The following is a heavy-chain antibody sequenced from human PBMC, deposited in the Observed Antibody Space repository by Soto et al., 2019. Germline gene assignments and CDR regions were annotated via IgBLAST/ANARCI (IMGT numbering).Heavy chain of an antibody. J-gene: IGHJ4*02. CDR2: INHSGST. D-gene: IGHD6-13*01. V-gene: IGHV4-34*01. Sequence: SETLSLTCAVYGGSFSGYYWSWIRQPPGKGLEWIGEINHSGSTNYNPSLKSRVTISVDTSKNQFSLKLSSVTAADTAVYYCALFTAAAGTFDYWGQGTLVTVSS. CDR1: GGSFSGYY. CDR3: ALFTAAAGTFDY.